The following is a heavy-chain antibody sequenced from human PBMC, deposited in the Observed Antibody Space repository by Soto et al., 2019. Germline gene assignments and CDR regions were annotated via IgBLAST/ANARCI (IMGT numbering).Heavy chain of an antibody. CDR3: ARDSRYCSSTSCSKKPDY. Sequence: ASVKVSCKASGYTFTSYGISWVRQAPGQGLERMGWISAYNGNTNYAQKLQGRVTMTTDTSTSTAYMELRSLRSDDTAVYYCARDSRYCSSTSCSKKPDYWGQGTLVTV. V-gene: IGHV1-18*01. CDR2: ISAYNGNT. J-gene: IGHJ4*02. CDR1: GYTFTSYG. D-gene: IGHD2-2*01.